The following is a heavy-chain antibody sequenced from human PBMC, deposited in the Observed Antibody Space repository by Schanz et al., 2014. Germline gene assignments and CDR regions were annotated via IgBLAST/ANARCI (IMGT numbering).Heavy chain of an antibody. D-gene: IGHD3-16*02. Sequence: QVQLVQSGAEVKKPGSSVKVSCKASGGTFASYTLNWMRQARGQGPELVERIVPMVNVTLYTHKFQGRVTITADTSTGTTYMQLRSLRSEDTAVYYCGEYGSDSYTDPWGQGTLVTVSS. CDR1: GGTFASYT. J-gene: IGHJ5*02. V-gene: IGHV1-69*02. CDR3: GEYGSDSYTDP. CDR2: IVPMVNVT.